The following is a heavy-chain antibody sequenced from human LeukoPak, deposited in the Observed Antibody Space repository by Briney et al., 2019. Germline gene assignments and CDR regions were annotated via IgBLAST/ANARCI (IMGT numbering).Heavy chain of an antibody. J-gene: IGHJ4*02. D-gene: IGHD6-19*01. CDR2: IYNGGST. CDR1: GGSISGYS. Sequence: SETLSLTCTVSGGSISGYSWSWVRQPPGKGLEWIGYIYNGGSTKYGPSLKSRVTISVDTSKNQFSLKLSSVTAADTAVYYCARDYYSSGWLYFDYWGQGTLVTVSS. V-gene: IGHV4-59*01. CDR3: ARDYYSSGWLYFDY.